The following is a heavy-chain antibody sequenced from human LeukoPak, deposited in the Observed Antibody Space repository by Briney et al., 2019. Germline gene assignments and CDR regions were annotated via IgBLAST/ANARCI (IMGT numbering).Heavy chain of an antibody. J-gene: IGHJ5*02. CDR1: GGSISSYY. CDR2: IYYSGST. Sequence: PSETLSLTCTVSGGSISSYYWSWIRQPPGKGLEWIGYIYYSGSTNYNPSLKSRVTISVDTSKNQFSLKLSSVTAADTAVYYCARRGDVVVPAASGFDPWGQGTLVTVSS. D-gene: IGHD2-2*01. V-gene: IGHV4-59*08. CDR3: ARRGDVVVPAASGFDP.